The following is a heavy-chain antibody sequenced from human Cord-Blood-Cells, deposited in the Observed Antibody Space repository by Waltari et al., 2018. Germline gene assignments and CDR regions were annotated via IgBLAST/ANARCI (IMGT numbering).Heavy chain of an antibody. J-gene: IGHJ4*02. CDR3: ARDPRYCSGGSCYYFDY. Sequence: QVQLVQSGAEVKKPGASVKVSCKASGYTFTGSYMHWGRQAPGQGLEWMGWINPNSGGTNYAQKFQGRVTMTRDTSISTAYMELSRLRSDDTAVYYCARDPRYCSGGSCYYFDYWGQGTLVTVSS. CDR1: GYTFTGSY. D-gene: IGHD2-15*01. CDR2: INPNSGGT. V-gene: IGHV1-2*02.